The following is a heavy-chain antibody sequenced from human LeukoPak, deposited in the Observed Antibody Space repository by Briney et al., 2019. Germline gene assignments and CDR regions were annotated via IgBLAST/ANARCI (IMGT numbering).Heavy chain of an antibody. CDR3: ARETRLHSGSYSNDAFDI. V-gene: IGHV4-59*01. CDR1: SGSTNNYY. D-gene: IGHD1-26*01. J-gene: IGHJ3*02. CDR2: ILSSGST. Sequence: PSETLSLTCTVSSGSTNNYYWSWIRQTPGKGLEWIGYILSSGSTNYNPSVKSRVTISVDTSKNQFSLKLSSVTAADAAVYYCARETRLHSGSYSNDAFDIWGQGTMVTVSS.